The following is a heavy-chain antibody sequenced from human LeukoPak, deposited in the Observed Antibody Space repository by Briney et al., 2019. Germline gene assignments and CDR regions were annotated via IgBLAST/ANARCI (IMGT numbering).Heavy chain of an antibody. V-gene: IGHV3-23*01. CDR2: ISGSGGST. CDR3: AKVINSGYDLGEYYFDY. J-gene: IGHJ4*02. D-gene: IGHD5-12*01. CDR1: GFTFSSYA. Sequence: PGGSLRLSCAASGFTFSSYAMHWVRQAPGKGLEWVSAISGSGGSTYYADSVRGRFTISRDNSKNTLYLQMNSLRAEDTAVYYCAKVINSGYDLGEYYFDYWGQGTLVTVSS.